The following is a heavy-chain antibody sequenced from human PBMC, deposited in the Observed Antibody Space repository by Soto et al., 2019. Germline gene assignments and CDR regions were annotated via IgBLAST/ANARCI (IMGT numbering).Heavy chain of an antibody. CDR1: GYTFTSYA. D-gene: IGHD1-7*01. CDR3: AREGEDWNWIGYYYYGMDV. CDR2: ISAGNGNT. V-gene: IGHV1-3*01. Sequence: ASVKVSCKASGYTFTSYAMHWVRQAPGQRLEWMGWISAGNGNTKYSQKFQGRVTITRDTSASTAYMELGSLRSEDTAVYYCAREGEDWNWIGYYYYGMDVWGQGTTVTVSS. J-gene: IGHJ6*02.